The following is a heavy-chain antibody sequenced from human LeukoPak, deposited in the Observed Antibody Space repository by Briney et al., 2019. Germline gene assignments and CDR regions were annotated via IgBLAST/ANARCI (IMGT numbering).Heavy chain of an antibody. CDR2: INSDGSST. D-gene: IGHD3-22*01. Sequence: GGSLRLSCAASSFTFSSYWMTWVRQAPGKGLVWVSRINSDGSSTSYADSVKGRFTISRDNAKNTLYLQMNSLRAEDTAVYYCARVYYYDSSAFDIWGQGTMVTVSS. V-gene: IGHV3-74*01. CDR1: SFTFSSYW. J-gene: IGHJ3*02. CDR3: ARVYYYDSSAFDI.